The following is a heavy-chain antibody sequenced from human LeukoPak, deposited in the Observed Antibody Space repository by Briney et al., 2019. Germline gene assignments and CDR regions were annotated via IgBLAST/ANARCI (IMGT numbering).Heavy chain of an antibody. Sequence: PGRSLRLSCGVSGFTFSSYWMHWVRQAPGKGLVWVSRFNRDGSSRSDAAAVRGRFTISRDNANNELYLQRNSLRAEDTAVYSCARARAYHCGFIRWGPGTLVTVSS. CDR2: FNRDGSSR. V-gene: IGHV3-74*01. CDR1: GFTFSSYW. J-gene: IGHJ4*02. CDR3: ARARAYHCGFIR. D-gene: IGHD5-12*01.